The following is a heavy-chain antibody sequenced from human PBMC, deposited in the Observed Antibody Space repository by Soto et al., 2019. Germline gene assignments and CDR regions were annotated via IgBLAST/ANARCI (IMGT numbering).Heavy chain of an antibody. Sequence: GGSLRLSCAASGFTFSSYAMSWVRQAPGKGLEWVSAISGSGGSTYYADSVKGRFTISRDNSKNTLYLQMNSLRAEDTAVYYCAKDSSGAQTSHYYYYGMEVWGQGTTLTVYS. V-gene: IGHV3-23*01. CDR2: ISGSGGST. J-gene: IGHJ6*02. CDR1: GFTFSSYA. D-gene: IGHD6-19*01. CDR3: AKDSSGAQTSHYYYYGMEV.